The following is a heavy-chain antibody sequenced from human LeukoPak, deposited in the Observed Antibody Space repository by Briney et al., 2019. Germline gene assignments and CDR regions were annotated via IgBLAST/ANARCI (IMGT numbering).Heavy chain of an antibody. D-gene: IGHD6-19*01. CDR3: AREWIAVACTVSP. V-gene: IGHV1-2*02. Sequence: ASVTVSCKASGYTFTGYYMHWVRQAPGQGLEWMGWINPNSGGTNYAQKFQGRVTMTRDTSISTAYMELSRLRSDDTAVYYCAREWIAVACTVSPWGQGTLVTVSS. CDR2: INPNSGGT. J-gene: IGHJ5*02. CDR1: GYTFTGYY.